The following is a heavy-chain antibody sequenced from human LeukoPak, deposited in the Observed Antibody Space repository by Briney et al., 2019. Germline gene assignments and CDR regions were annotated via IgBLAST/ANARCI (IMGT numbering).Heavy chain of an antibody. CDR1: GGSFSGHY. CDR3: ARVPTVTFFDY. D-gene: IGHD4-17*01. Sequence: SETLSLTCAVSGGSFSGHYWNWIRQPPGKGLEWIGTIYYSGSTYYNPSLKSRVTISVDTSKNQFSLKLNSVTAADTAVYYCARVPTVTFFDYWGQGTLVTVSS. J-gene: IGHJ4*02. CDR2: IYYSGST. V-gene: IGHV4-34*01.